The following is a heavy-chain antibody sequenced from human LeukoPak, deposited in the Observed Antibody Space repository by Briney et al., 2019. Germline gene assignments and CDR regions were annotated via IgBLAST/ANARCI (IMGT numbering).Heavy chain of an antibody. V-gene: IGHV1-2*02. Sequence: ASVKVSCKASGYTFTGYYMHCGRQAPGQGLEWMGWINPNSGGTNYAQKFQGRVTMTRDTSISTAYMELSSLRSEDTAVYYCARDGWLQLHAFDIWGQGTMASVSS. J-gene: IGHJ3*02. D-gene: IGHD5-24*01. CDR3: ARDGWLQLHAFDI. CDR2: INPNSGGT. CDR1: GYTFTGYY.